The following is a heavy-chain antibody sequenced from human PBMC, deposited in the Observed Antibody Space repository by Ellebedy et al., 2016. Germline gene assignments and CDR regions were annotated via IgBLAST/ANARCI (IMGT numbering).Heavy chain of an antibody. CDR3: ARRASGIAAAVDY. J-gene: IGHJ4*02. CDR1: GGFVSGYY. V-gene: IGHV4-4*07. CDR2: IYTSGST. D-gene: IGHD6-13*01. Sequence: SETLSLTCTVSGGFVSGYYWSWIRQPAGKGLEWIGRIYTSGSTDYYPSLKSRVTMSIDTSNNQFSLKLTSVTAADTAMYYCARRASGIAAAVDYWGQGTLVTVSS.